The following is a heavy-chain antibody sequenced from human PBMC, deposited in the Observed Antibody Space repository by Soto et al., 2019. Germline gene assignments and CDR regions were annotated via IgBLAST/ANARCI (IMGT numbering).Heavy chain of an antibody. V-gene: IGHV4-59*01. D-gene: IGHD2-2*01. CDR2: IYYSGST. J-gene: IGHJ5*02. CDR3: ARVAPLNSYCSSTSCYSDGWFDP. Sequence: SETLSLTCTVSGGSISSYYWSWIRQPPGKGLEWIGYIYYSGSTNYNPSLKSRVTISVDTSKNQFSLKLSSVTAADTAVYYCARVAPLNSYCSSTSCYSDGWFDPWGQGTLVTVSS. CDR1: GGSISSYY.